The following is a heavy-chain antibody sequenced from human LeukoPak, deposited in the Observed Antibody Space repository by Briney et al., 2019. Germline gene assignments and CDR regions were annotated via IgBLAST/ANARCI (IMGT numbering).Heavy chain of an antibody. V-gene: IGHV1-2*06. Sequence: ASVKVSCKASGYTFTGYYMHWVRQAPGQGLEWMGRINPNSGGTNYAQKFQGRVTMTRDTSISTAYMELSRLRSDDTAVYYCAGVGYYGSGSYPPDYWGQGTLVTVSS. CDR1: GYTFTGYY. CDR2: INPNSGGT. J-gene: IGHJ4*02. D-gene: IGHD3-10*01. CDR3: AGVGYYGSGSYPPDY.